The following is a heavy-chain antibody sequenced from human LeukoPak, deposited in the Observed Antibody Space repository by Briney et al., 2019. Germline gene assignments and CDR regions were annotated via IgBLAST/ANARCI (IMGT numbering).Heavy chain of an antibody. CDR2: ISTSSSYI. Sequence: GGSLRLSCAASGFTFSSYSMNWVRQAPGKGLEWVSSISTSSSYIYYADSVKGRFTIFRDNARNSLFLQMNSLRAEDTAVYYCARDDGSYSRSPGFDYWGQGTLVTVSS. J-gene: IGHJ4*02. CDR3: ARDDGSYSRSPGFDY. D-gene: IGHD1-26*01. CDR1: GFTFSSYS. V-gene: IGHV3-21*01.